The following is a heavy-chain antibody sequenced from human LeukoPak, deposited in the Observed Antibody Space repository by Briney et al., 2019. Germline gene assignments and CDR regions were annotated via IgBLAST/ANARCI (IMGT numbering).Heavy chain of an antibody. V-gene: IGHV3-66*01. CDR2: ISNDGDT. D-gene: IGHD6-13*01. CDR3: ARDEGIAAAPDAFDI. J-gene: IGHJ3*02. CDR1: GFTVSSNY. Sequence: GGSLRLSCAASGFTVSSNYMSWVRQGPGKGLECVSVISNDGDTYYADSVKGRFTISRDTSKNTVSLQMNSLRAEDTAVYYCARDEGIAAAPDAFDIWGQGTMVTVSS.